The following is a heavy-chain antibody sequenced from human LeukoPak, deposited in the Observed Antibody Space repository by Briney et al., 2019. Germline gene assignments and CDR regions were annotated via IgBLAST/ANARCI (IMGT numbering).Heavy chain of an antibody. V-gene: IGHV1-69*05. D-gene: IGHD3-10*01. CDR2: IIPIFGTA. CDR3: ARTGGNSGSELPGPWKFDY. J-gene: IGHJ4*02. Sequence: ASVKVSCKASGGTFSSYAISWVRQAPGQGLEWMGGIIPIFGTANYAQKFQGRVTMTRDTSTSTVYMELSSLRSEDTAVYYCARTGGNSGSELPGPWKFDYWGQGTLVTVSS. CDR1: GGTFSSYA.